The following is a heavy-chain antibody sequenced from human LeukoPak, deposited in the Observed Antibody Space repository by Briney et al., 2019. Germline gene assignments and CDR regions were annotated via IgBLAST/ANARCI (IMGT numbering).Heavy chain of an antibody. D-gene: IGHD3-22*01. V-gene: IGHV3-21*04. CDR2: ISSTSSYI. J-gene: IGHJ4*02. Sequence: GGSLRLSCAASGFTFSSYSINWVRQAPGKGLEWVSYISSTSSYIYYGDSVKGRFTISRDNAKNLLFLQMNSLRVEDTAVYYCAKDFFDGSGYYYLDYWGQGTLVTVSS. CDR3: AKDFFDGSGYYYLDY. CDR1: GFTFSSYS.